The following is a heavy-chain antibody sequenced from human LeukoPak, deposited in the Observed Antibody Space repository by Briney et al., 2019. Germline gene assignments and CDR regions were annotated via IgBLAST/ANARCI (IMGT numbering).Heavy chain of an antibody. CDR3: ARHVRGSGGDYFDY. CDR2: IYYSGST. J-gene: IGHJ4*02. V-gene: IGHV4-59*08. CDR1: GGSIRSYY. D-gene: IGHD3-10*01. Sequence: PSETLSLTCTVSGGSIRSYYWSWIRQPPGKGLEWIGYIYYSGSTNYNPSLKSRVTVSVDTSKNQFSLKLSSVTAADTAVYYCARHVRGSGGDYFDYWGQGTLVTVSS.